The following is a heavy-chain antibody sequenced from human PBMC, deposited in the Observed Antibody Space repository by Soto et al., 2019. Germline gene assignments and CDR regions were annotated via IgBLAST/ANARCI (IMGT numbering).Heavy chain of an antibody. D-gene: IGHD3-3*01. CDR3: ARVTPSKDYDFWSGYYTGHYYYYYMDV. J-gene: IGHJ6*03. Sequence: ASVKVSCKASGYTFTSYDINCVRQATGQGLEWMGWMNPNSGNTGYAQKFQGRVTMTRNTSISTAYMELSSLRSEDTAVYYCARVTPSKDYDFWSGYYTGHYYYYYMDVWGKGTTVTVSS. CDR2: MNPNSGNT. CDR1: GYTFTSYD. V-gene: IGHV1-8*01.